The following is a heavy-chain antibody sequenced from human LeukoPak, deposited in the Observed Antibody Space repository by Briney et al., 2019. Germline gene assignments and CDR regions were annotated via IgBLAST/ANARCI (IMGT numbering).Heavy chain of an antibody. J-gene: IGHJ4*02. Sequence: GGSLRLSCAAPGFTFSSYWMSWGRQAPGKGLEWVANIKQDGSEKYYVDSVKGRFTISRDNAKNSLYLQMNSLRAEDTAVYYCARGAIQNSYWGQGTLVTVSS. CDR3: ARGAIQNSY. D-gene: IGHD4-23*01. CDR1: GFTFSSYW. V-gene: IGHV3-7*03. CDR2: IKQDGSEK.